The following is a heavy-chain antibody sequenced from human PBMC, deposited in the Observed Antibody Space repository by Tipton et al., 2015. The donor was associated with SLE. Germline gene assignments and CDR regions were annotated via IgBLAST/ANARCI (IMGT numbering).Heavy chain of an antibody. Sequence: QSGPEVKKPGASVKVSCKASGYTFTSYGISWVRQAPGQGLEWMGWISTYNGNTNYAQKLQGRVTMTTDTSTSTASMDLRSLRSDDTAIYYCARLRSFYYYMDVWGEGTTVTVSS. CDR1: GYTFTSYG. V-gene: IGHV1-18*01. J-gene: IGHJ6*03. CDR3: ARLRSFYYYMDV. D-gene: IGHD3-3*01. CDR2: ISTYNGNT.